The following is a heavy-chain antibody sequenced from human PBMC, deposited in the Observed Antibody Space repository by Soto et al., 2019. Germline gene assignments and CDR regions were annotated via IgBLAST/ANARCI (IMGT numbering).Heavy chain of an antibody. CDR2: SIPICGTA. V-gene: IGHV1-69*06. CDR1: GGTFSSYA. J-gene: IGHJ3*02. Sequence: SVKVSCKASGGTFSSYAISWVRQAPGQGLEGMGGSIPICGTANYAQKFQGRVTITADKSTSTAYMELSSLRYEDKAVYYCARGPYPGAFDIWGQGTMVTVSS. CDR3: ARGPYPGAFDI.